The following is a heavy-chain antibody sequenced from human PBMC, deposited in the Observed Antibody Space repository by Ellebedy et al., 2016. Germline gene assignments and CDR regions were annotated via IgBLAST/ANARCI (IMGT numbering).Heavy chain of an antibody. CDR3: AREATYYDILTGYSPQGWFDP. Sequence: SETLSLXXTVSGGSISSYYWSWIRQPPGKGLEWIGYIYYSGSTNYNPSLKSRVTISVDRSKNQFSLKLSSVTAADTAVYYCAREATYYDILTGYSPQGWFDPWGQGTLVTVSS. J-gene: IGHJ5*02. V-gene: IGHV4-59*12. CDR1: GGSISSYY. D-gene: IGHD3-9*01. CDR2: IYYSGST.